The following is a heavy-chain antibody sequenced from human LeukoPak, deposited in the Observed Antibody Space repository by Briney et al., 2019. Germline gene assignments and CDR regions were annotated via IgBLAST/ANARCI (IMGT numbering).Heavy chain of an antibody. Sequence: QTGGSLRLSCAASGLTVSSNCMNWVRQAPGKGLEWVSAIFTDDTTYYGDSVKDRFTISRDNSENTLYLQMNRLRAEDTAVYYCARDVPSDAEAFLDYRGQGTLVIVSS. CDR1: GLTVSSNC. CDR3: ARDVPSDAEAFLDY. J-gene: IGHJ4*02. V-gene: IGHV3-66*01. D-gene: IGHD1-26*01. CDR2: IFTDDTT.